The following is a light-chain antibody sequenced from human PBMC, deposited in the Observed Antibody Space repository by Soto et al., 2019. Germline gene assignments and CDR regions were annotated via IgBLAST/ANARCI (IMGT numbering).Light chain of an antibody. CDR3: QQSNSLTKV. Sequence: IPMTQSPSSLSASIGDRVTITCRASQDISLDLAWYQQNPGKPPNLLIWDASTLQLGVRARFSGSGYGTASTLHITNLQPEDGATDYWQQSNSLTKVFGGGTNVLI. CDR1: QDISLD. V-gene: IGKV1-27*01. J-gene: IGKJ4*01. CDR2: DAS.